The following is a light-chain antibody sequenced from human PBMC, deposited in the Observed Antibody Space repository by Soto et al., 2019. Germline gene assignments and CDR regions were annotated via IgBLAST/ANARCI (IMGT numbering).Light chain of an antibody. V-gene: IGLV2-14*01. Sequence: QSALTQPASVSGSPGQSITISCTGTSSDVGGYNYVSWYQQHPGNAPKLMIYEVSNRPSGVSNRFSGSKSGNTASLTISGLQAEDEADYYGSSYTSSSTLVFGTGTKLTVL. CDR1: SSDVGGYNY. CDR2: EVS. J-gene: IGLJ1*01. CDR3: SSYTSSSTLV.